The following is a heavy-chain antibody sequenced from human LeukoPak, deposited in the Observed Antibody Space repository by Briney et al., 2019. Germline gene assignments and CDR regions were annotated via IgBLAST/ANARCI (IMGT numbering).Heavy chain of an antibody. CDR1: GYTFTSYG. V-gene: IGHV1-18*01. D-gene: IGHD3-3*01. J-gene: IGHJ5*02. CDR3: ARDGLTTFGVVAPTYNWFDP. CDR2: ISAYNGNT. Sequence: ASVKVSCKASGYTFTSYGISWVRQAPGQGLEWMGWISAYNGNTNYAQKLQGRVTMTTDTSTSTAYMELRSLRSDDTAVYYCARDGLTTFGVVAPTYNWFDPWGQGTLVTVSS.